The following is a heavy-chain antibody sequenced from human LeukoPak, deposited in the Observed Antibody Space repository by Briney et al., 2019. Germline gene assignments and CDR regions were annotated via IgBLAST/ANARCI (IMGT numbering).Heavy chain of an antibody. J-gene: IGHJ1*01. V-gene: IGHV3-21*04. CDR2: ISSGGSYI. CDR1: GFTFSSYG. D-gene: IGHD5-18*01. CDR3: AKSGGYSYGPEYFQH. Sequence: GGSLRLSCAASGFTFSSYGMNWVRQAPGKGLEWVSSISSGGSYIYYADSVKGRFTISRDNAKNSLYLQMNSLRAEDTAVYYCAKSGGYSYGPEYFQHWGQGTLVTVSS.